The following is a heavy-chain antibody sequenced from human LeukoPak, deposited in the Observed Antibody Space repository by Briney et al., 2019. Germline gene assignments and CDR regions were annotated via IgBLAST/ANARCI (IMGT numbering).Heavy chain of an antibody. CDR1: GITLSNYG. J-gene: IGHJ3*02. D-gene: IGHD4-17*01. Sequence: GGSLRLSCAVAGITLSNYGMSWDRQAPGKGLEWVSAIRAIGGAYYADYAESVKGRFTISRDDSKSTLFLQMWSLRVEDTAVYYCARDPNGDYIGAFDMWGPGTKVTVSS. CDR3: ARDPNGDYIGAFDM. V-gene: IGHV3-23*01. CDR2: IRAIGGAYYA.